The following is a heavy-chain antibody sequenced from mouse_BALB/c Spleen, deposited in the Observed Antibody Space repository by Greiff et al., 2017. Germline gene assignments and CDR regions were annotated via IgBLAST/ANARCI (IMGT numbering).Heavy chain of an antibody. Sequence: EVKVEESGGGLVQPGGSMKLSCVASGFTFSNYWMNWVRQSPEKGLEWVAEIRLKSNNYATHYAESVKGRFTISRDDSKSSVYLQMNNLRAEDTGIYYCTRPAYYYGSSPAWFAYWGQGTLVTVSA. CDR3: TRPAYYYGSSPAWFAY. D-gene: IGHD1-1*01. CDR2: IRLKSNNYAT. CDR1: GFTFSNYW. J-gene: IGHJ3*01. V-gene: IGHV6-6*02.